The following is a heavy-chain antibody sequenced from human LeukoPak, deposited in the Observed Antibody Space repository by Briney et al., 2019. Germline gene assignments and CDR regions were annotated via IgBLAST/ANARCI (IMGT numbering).Heavy chain of an antibody. D-gene: IGHD6-13*01. CDR1: GGSFSGYY. Sequence: SETLSLTCAVYGGSFSGYYWSWIRQPPGKGLEWIGEINHSGSTNYNPSLKSRVTISVDTSKNQSSLQLSSVTAADTAVYYCARESVSYSSSWYFDYWGQGTLVTVSS. CDR3: ARESVSYSSSWYFDY. CDR2: INHSGST. J-gene: IGHJ4*02. V-gene: IGHV4-34*01.